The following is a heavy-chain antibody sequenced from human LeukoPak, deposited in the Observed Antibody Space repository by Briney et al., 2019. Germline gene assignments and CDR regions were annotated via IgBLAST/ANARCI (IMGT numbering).Heavy chain of an antibody. CDR1: GFTFSAHS. J-gene: IGHJ4*02. CDR2: ISASGDAT. CDR3: TKWSGYGDS. Sequence: GGSLTLSCAASGFTFSAHSMTWVRQAPGKGLGWVSGISASGDATFYADSVKGRFTISRDNSKNTVDLQMNSLRAEDTAVYYCTKWSGYGDSWGQGTLVTVSS. V-gene: IGHV3-23*01. D-gene: IGHD5-12*01.